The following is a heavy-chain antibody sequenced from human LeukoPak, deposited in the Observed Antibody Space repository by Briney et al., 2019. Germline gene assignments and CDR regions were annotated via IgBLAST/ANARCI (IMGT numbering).Heavy chain of an antibody. V-gene: IGHV4-61*02. J-gene: IGHJ5*02. D-gene: IGHD3-10*01. CDR1: GGSISSGSYY. CDR3: ARATPRGTMVRGVIKGVDWFDP. Sequence: SQTLSLTCTVSGGSISSGSYYWRWIRQPAGTGLEWIGRIYTSGSTNYNPSLKSRVTISVDTTKNKFSLKLSSVPAADTAVYYCARATPRGTMVRGVIKGVDWFDPWGQGTLVTVSS. CDR2: IYTSGST.